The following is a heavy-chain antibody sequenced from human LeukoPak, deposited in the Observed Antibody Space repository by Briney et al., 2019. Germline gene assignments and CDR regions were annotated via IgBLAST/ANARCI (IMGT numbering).Heavy chain of an antibody. Sequence: EASVKVSCKASGYTFTGYYMHWVRQAPGQGLEWMGRIIPILGIANYAQKFQGRVTITADKSTSTAYMELSSLRSEDTAVYYCARDRRDSSGYYYVGYWGQGTLVTVSS. CDR1: GYTFTGYY. CDR3: ARDRRDSSGYYYVGY. CDR2: IIPILGIA. D-gene: IGHD3-22*01. V-gene: IGHV1-69*04. J-gene: IGHJ4*02.